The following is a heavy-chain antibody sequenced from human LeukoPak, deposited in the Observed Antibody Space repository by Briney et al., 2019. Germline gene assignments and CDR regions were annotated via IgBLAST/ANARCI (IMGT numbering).Heavy chain of an antibody. D-gene: IGHD3-22*01. Sequence: GASVKVSCKASGYTFTNYDINWVRQATGQGLEWMGWMNPNSGHTGYAQKFQGRVTMTRNTSITTAYMELGSLTSEDTAVYYCARTFYSDIRGDNWFDPWGQGTLVTVSP. CDR2: MNPNSGHT. J-gene: IGHJ5*02. CDR3: ARTFYSDIRGDNWFDP. CDR1: GYTFTNYD. V-gene: IGHV1-8*01.